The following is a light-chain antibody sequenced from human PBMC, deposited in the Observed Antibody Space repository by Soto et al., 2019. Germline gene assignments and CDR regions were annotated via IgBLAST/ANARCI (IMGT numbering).Light chain of an antibody. CDR1: QSISSTF. CDR2: GAF. Sequence: EIVLTQSPGTLSLSPGEGATLSCRASQSISSTFLAWYQHKPGQAPRVLIYGAFRRAAGIPDRFSGSGSGTDFTLTISRLEPEDFAVYYCQQYESSWTFGQGTKVEMK. V-gene: IGKV3-20*01. CDR3: QQYESSWT. J-gene: IGKJ1*01.